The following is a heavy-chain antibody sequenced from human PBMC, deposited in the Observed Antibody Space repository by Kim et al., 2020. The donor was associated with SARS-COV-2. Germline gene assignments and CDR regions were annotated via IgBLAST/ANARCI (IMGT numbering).Heavy chain of an antibody. V-gene: IGHV3-33*05. CDR1: GFTFSSYG. D-gene: IGHD3-22*01. J-gene: IGHJ5*02. CDR2: ISYDGSNK. CDR3: ARDRALTYYYDSSGPWGWFDP. Sequence: GGSLRLSCAASGFTFSSYGMHWVRQAPGKGLEWVAVISYDGSNKYYADSVKGRFTISRDNSKNTLYLQMNSVRAEDTAVYYCARDRALTYYYDSSGPWGWFDPWGQGTLVTVSS.